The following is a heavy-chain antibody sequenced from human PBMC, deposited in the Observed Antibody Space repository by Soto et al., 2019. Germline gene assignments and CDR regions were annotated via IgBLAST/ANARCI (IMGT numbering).Heavy chain of an antibody. V-gene: IGHV3-30*18. CDR1: GFTFSSYG. J-gene: IGHJ4*02. CDR3: AKGRYIAVAVAFDY. D-gene: IGHD6-19*01. Sequence: GGSLRLSCAASGFTFSSYGMHWVRQAPGKGLEWVAVISYDGSNKYYADSVKGRFTISRDNSKNTLYLQMNSLRAEDTAVYYCAKGRYIAVAVAFDYWGQGTLVTVSS. CDR2: ISYDGSNK.